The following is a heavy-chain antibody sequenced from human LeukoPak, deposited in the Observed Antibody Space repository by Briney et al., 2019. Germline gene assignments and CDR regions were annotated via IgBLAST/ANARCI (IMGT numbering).Heavy chain of an antibody. CDR1: GYSFTSYW. CDR2: IYPGDSDT. V-gene: IGHV5-51*01. J-gene: IGHJ4*02. Sequence: GESLKISCKGSGYSFTSYWIGWVRQMPGKGLEWMGIIYPGDSDTRYSPSFQGQVTISADKSISTAYLQWSSLKASDTAMYYCARQGASYYYDSSGYYFSDYWGQGTLVTVSS. CDR3: ARQGASYYYDSSGYYFSDY. D-gene: IGHD3-22*01.